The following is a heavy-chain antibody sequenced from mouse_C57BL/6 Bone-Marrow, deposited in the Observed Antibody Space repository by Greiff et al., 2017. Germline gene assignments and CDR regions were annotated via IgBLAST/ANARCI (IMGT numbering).Heavy chain of an antibody. D-gene: IGHD2-1*01. Sequence: DVHLVESGGGLVQPKGSLKLSCAASGFTFNTYAMHWVRQAPGKGLEWVARIRSKSSNYATYYADSVKDRFTISRDDSQSMLYLQMNNLKTEDTAMYYCVREGIYYGPPWFAYWGQGTLVTVSA. CDR3: VREGIYYGPPWFAY. CDR1: GFTFNTYA. V-gene: IGHV10-3*01. CDR2: IRSKSSNYAT. J-gene: IGHJ3*01.